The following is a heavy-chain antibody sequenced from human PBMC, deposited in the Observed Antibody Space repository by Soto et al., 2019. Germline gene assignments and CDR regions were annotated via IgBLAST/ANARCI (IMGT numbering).Heavy chain of an antibody. CDR1: GYTFTSNG. CDR3: ARDTFNGDGYNFIGFDY. D-gene: IGHD5-12*01. Sequence: QVQLVQSGAEVKKAGASVKVSCKASGYTFTSNGISGVRQAPGQGLEGMGWISAYNGNTNYAQTLQGRATMTTDTSVSTAYMELRSLRSDDTAVYYCARDTFNGDGYNFIGFDYWGQGTLVTVSS. V-gene: IGHV1-18*01. CDR2: ISAYNGNT. J-gene: IGHJ4*02.